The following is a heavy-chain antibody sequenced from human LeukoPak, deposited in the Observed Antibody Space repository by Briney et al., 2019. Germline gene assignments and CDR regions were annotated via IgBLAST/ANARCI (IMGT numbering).Heavy chain of an antibody. CDR1: GYTFTSYY. J-gene: IGHJ6*02. D-gene: IGHD1-14*01. CDR2: INPSGGST. Sequence: ASVKVSCKTSGYTFTSYYIHWVRQAPGQGLEWMGIINPSGGSTSYAQKFQGRVTMTRDTSTSTVYMELSSLRSEDTAVYYCARDGPDQYGMDVWGQGTTVTVSS. V-gene: IGHV1-46*01. CDR3: ARDGPDQYGMDV.